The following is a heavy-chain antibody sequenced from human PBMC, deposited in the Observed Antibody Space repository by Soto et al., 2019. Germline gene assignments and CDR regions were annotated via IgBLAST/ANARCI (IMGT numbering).Heavy chain of an antibody. D-gene: IGHD3-22*01. Sequence: GSLRLSCAASGFTFSSYWMSWVRQAPGKGLEWVANIKQDGSEKYYVDSVKGRFTISRDNAKNSLYLQMNSLRAEDTAVYYCARGHYYDSSGTDYWGQGTLVTVSS. CDR1: GFTFSSYW. J-gene: IGHJ4*02. CDR2: IKQDGSEK. V-gene: IGHV3-7*01. CDR3: ARGHYYDSSGTDY.